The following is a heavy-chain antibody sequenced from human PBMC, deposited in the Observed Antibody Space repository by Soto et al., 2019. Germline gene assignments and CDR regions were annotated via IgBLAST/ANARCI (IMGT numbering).Heavy chain of an antibody. CDR2: IIPIFGTA. CDR1: GGTFSSYA. J-gene: IGHJ3*02. Sequence: SVKVSFKASGGTFSSYAISWVRQAPGQGLEWMGGIIPIFGTAKYAQKFQGRVTSTADEATSTAYMELSRLRSEDTAVYYAASDRVGCSSTSGHIPAADAFDIWGQGTMVTVSS. CDR3: ASDRVGCSSTSGHIPAADAFDI. V-gene: IGHV1-69*01. D-gene: IGHD2-2*01.